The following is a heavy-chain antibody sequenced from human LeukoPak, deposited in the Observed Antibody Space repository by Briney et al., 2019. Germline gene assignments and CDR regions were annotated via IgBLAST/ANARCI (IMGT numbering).Heavy chain of an antibody. CDR3: ARVYCSGGSCYSFLSDY. CDR1: GFTFSSYS. V-gene: IGHV3-21*01. CDR2: ISSSSSYI. Sequence: GGSLRLSCAASGFTFSSYSMNWVRQAPGKGLGWVSSISSSSSYIYYADSVKGRFTISRDNAKNSLYLQMNSLRAEDTAVYYCARVYCSGGSCYSFLSDYWGQGTLVTVSS. J-gene: IGHJ4*02. D-gene: IGHD2-15*01.